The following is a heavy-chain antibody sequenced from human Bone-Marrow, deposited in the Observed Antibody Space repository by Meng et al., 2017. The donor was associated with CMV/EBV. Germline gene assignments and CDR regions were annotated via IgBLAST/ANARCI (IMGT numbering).Heavy chain of an antibody. CDR2: IRYDGSNK. D-gene: IGHD3-3*01. V-gene: IGHV3-30*02. CDR1: GFTFSSYG. J-gene: IGHJ6*02. CDR3: AKDYIGYYDFWSGYYTYYYYGMDV. Sequence: GGSLRLSCAASGFTFSSYGMHWVRQAPGKGLEWVAFIRYDGSNKYYADSVKGRFTISRDNSKNTLYLQMNSLRAEDTAVYYCAKDYIGYYDFWSGYYTYYYYGMDVWGQGTTVTVSS.